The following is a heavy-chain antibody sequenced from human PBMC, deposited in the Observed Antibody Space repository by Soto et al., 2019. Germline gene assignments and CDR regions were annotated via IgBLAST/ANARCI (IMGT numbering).Heavy chain of an antibody. CDR2: IFVSSTTI. D-gene: IGHD3-9*01. J-gene: IGHJ4*02. Sequence: EVQLVESGGGLVQPGGSLRLSCVASGFTFSSYSMVWVRQAPGKGLEWIAYIFVSSTTIHYADSVKGRFTVSSDNTQNSLFLLMNSLRAEDTAIDYCARDKDWAFDYWGQGTQVIVSS. CDR1: GFTFSSYS. V-gene: IGHV3-48*04. CDR3: ARDKDWAFDY.